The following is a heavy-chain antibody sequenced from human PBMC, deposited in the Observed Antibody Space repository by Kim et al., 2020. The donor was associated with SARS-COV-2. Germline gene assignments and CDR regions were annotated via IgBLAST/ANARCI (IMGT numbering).Heavy chain of an antibody. Sequence: GGSLRLSCAASGFTFSSYAMHWVRQAPGKGLEWVAVIWYDGSNKYYADSVKGRFTISRDNSKNTLYLQMNSLRAEDTAVYYCAKARYSSSSFFDFCGQGTLVTLSP. CDR1: GFTFSSYA. D-gene: IGHD6-6*01. V-gene: IGHV3-33*06. CDR2: IWYDGSNK. CDR3: AKARYSSSSFFDF. J-gene: IGHJ4*02.